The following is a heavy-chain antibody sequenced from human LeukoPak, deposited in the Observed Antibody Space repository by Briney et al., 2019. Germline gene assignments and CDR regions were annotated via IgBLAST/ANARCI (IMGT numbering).Heavy chain of an antibody. CDR1: SYTFTHYG. J-gene: IGHJ4*02. V-gene: IGHV1-18*04. CDR3: ARGLSGSYYNPFDY. D-gene: IGHD3-10*01. Sequence: ASVKVSCKASSYTFTHYGMSWVRQAPGQGLEWMGWISGYNGDTNYAQKFQDRVTMTTDTSTSTAYMELRSLRSDDTDVYYCARGLSGSYYNPFDYWGQGSLVTVSS. CDR2: ISGYNGDT.